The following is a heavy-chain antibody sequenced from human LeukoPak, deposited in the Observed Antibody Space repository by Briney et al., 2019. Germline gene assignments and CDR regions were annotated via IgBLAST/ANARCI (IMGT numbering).Heavy chain of an antibody. V-gene: IGHV3-66*02. J-gene: IGHJ4*02. CDR2: IYSGGDT. D-gene: IGHD6-13*01. CDR1: GFTVSSNY. CDR3: TRGPGSTWYSDY. Sequence: GGSLRLSCAASGFTVSSNYMNWVRQAPGKGLEWVSIIYSGGDTYYADSVKGRFTISRGNSKNTLYLQMNSLRPEDTAVYYCTRGPGSTWYSDYWGQGTLVTVSS.